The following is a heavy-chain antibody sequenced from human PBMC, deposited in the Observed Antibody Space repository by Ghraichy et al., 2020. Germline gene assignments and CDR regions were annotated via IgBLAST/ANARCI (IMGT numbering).Heavy chain of an antibody. Sequence: SETLSLTCTVSGGSISSSSYYWGWIRQPPGKGLEWIGSIYYSGSTYYNPSLKSRVTISVDTSKNQFSLKLSSVTAADTAVYYCARLRQWLFFRYYFDYWGQGTLVTVSS. V-gene: IGHV4-39*01. CDR1: GGSISSSSYY. J-gene: IGHJ4*02. D-gene: IGHD6-19*01. CDR2: IYYSGST. CDR3: ARLRQWLFFRYYFDY.